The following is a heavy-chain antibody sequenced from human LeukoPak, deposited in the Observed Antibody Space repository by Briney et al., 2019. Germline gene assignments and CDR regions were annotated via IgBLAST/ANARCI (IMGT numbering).Heavy chain of an antibody. V-gene: IGHV3-23*01. CDR1: GFTFTNSA. D-gene: IGHD6-19*01. CDR2: VSGSGGNT. CDR3: AKSLAVPGSPDY. J-gene: IGHJ4*02. Sequence: PGGSLRLSCAASGFTFTNSAMTWVRQAPGKGLEWVSTVSGSGGNTYYADSVKGRFSISSDNSENTLYLQMNSLRAQDTAVYYCAKSLAVPGSPDYWGQGTLVTVSS.